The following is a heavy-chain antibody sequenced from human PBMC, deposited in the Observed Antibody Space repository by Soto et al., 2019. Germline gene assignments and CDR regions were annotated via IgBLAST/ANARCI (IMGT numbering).Heavy chain of an antibody. Sequence: QVQLQQWGAGLLKPSETLSLTCAVYGGSFSGYYWSWIRQPPGKGLEWIGEINHSGSTNCNPSLKSRVTISVDTSKNQFSLKLSSVTAADTAVYYCARGGRATFGFDYWGQGTLVTVSS. CDR3: ARGGRATFGFDY. CDR2: INHSGST. CDR1: GGSFSGYY. D-gene: IGHD5-12*01. V-gene: IGHV4-34*01. J-gene: IGHJ4*02.